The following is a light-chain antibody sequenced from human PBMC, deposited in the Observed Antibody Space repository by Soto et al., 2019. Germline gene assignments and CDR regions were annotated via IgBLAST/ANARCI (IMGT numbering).Light chain of an antibody. CDR3: QQYDNLPPGLT. Sequence: DIQMTQSPSSLSASVGDRVTITCQASQDISNYLNWYQQKPGKAPKLLIYDATNLETGVPSRFSGIGSGTDFTFTISSLQPEDIATYYCQQYDNLPPGLTFGGGTKVEIK. CDR2: DAT. CDR1: QDISNY. J-gene: IGKJ4*01. V-gene: IGKV1-33*01.